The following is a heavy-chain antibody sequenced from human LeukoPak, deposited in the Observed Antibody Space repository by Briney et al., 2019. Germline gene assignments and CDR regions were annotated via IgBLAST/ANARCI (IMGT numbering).Heavy chain of an antibody. CDR2: IYYSGST. V-gene: IGHV4-59*01. J-gene: IGHJ4*02. Sequence: PSETLCLTCTVSGGSISSYYWSWIRQPPGEGLEWIGYIYYSGSTNYNPSLKSRVTISVDTSKNQFSLKLSSVTAADTAVYYCARANSWEQLFDYWGQGTLVTVSS. CDR3: ARANSWEQLFDY. CDR1: GGSISSYY. D-gene: IGHD1-26*01.